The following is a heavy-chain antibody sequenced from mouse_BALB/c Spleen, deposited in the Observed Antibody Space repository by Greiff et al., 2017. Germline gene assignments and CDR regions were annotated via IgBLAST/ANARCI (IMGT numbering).Heavy chain of an antibody. CDR3: ARAAYYRYGVYFDY. CDR1: GFSLTSYG. D-gene: IGHD2-14*01. J-gene: IGHJ2*01. V-gene: IGHV2-2*02. Sequence: QVQLKESGPGLVQPSQSLSITCTVSGFSLTSYGVHWVRQSPGKGLEWLGVIWSGGSTDYNAAFISRLSISKDNSKSQVFFKMNSLQANDTAIYYCARAAYYRYGVYFDYWGQGTTLTVSS. CDR2: IWSGGST.